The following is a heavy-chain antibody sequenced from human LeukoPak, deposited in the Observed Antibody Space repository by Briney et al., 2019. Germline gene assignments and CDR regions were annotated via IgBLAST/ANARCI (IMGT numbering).Heavy chain of an antibody. CDR1: GGSISSYY. CDR2: IYYSGST. J-gene: IGHJ4*02. Sequence: TSETLSPTCTVSGGSISSYYWSWIRQPPGKGLEWIGYIYYSGSTNYNPSLKSRVTISVDTSKNQFSLKLSSVTAADTAVYYCARYYYDSSGYYYGGEYYFDYWGQGTLVTVSS. CDR3: ARYYYDSSGYYYGGEYYFDY. V-gene: IGHV4-59*08. D-gene: IGHD3-22*01.